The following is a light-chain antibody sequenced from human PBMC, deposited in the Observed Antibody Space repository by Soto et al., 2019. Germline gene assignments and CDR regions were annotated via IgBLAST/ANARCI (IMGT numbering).Light chain of an antibody. CDR3: QQHSNWPLT. V-gene: IGKV3-11*01. J-gene: IGKJ4*01. CDR1: QSVSSS. CDR2: DAS. Sequence: EIVLIQSPGTLSLSPGERATLSCRASQSVSSSFAWYQQNPGQAPRLLIFDASNRATAIPVRFSGSGSGTDFTLSISSLEPEEFTVYYCQQHSNWPLTFGGGTRVEIK.